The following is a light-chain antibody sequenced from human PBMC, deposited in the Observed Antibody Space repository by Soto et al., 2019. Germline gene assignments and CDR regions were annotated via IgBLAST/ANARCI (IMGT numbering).Light chain of an antibody. Sequence: EIVMTQSPATLSVSPGERATLSCRASQSVSSNLAWDQQKPGQAPRLLIYGASTRATGIPARFSGSRSGTEFTLTISSLQSQDFAVYYCQQYNNWPYTFGQGTKLEIK. V-gene: IGKV3-15*01. CDR2: GAS. J-gene: IGKJ2*01. CDR3: QQYNNWPYT. CDR1: QSVSSN.